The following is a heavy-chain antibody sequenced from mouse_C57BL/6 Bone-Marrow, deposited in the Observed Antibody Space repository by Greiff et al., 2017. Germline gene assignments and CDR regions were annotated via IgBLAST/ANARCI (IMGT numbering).Heavy chain of an antibody. CDR3: ARETGTIVYFDV. D-gene: IGHD4-1*01. V-gene: IGHV5-4*01. J-gene: IGHJ1*03. CDR2: ISDGGSYT. CDR1: GFTFSSYA. Sequence: EVNVVDSGGGLVKPAGSLKLSCAASGFTFSSYAMSWVRQTPEKRLEWVATISDGGSYTYYPDHVQGRFTISRDQAKNNLYLQMSHLKSEDTAMYDCARETGTIVYFDVWGTGTTVTVSS.